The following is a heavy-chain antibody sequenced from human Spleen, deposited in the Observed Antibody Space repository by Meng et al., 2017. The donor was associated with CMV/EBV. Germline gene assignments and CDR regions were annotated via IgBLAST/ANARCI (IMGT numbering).Heavy chain of an antibody. CDR1: YTLSDYG. Sequence: YTLSDYGISWVRQAPGQGLEWMGWISGYNGNTHSAQKVQDRVTMKMDTSANTAYMELRSLRSADTAVYYCARSEDYYDSSGYYGSFGYWGQGTLVTVSS. D-gene: IGHD3-22*01. CDR2: ISGYNGNT. J-gene: IGHJ4*02. CDR3: ARSEDYYDSSGYYGSFGY. V-gene: IGHV1-18*01.